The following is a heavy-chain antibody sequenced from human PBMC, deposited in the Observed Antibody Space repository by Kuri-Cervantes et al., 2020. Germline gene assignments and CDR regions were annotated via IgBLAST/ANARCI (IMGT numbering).Heavy chain of an antibody. CDR1: GFTFSDYY. Sequence: GESLKISCAASGFTFSDYYMSWIRQAPGKGLEWVSYISSSGSTIYYADSVKGRFTISRDNAKNSLYLQMNSLRAEDTAVYYCASFKMATIRPIWYFDLWGRGTLVTVSS. D-gene: IGHD5-24*01. CDR3: ASFKMATIRPIWYFDL. J-gene: IGHJ2*01. V-gene: IGHV3-11*01. CDR2: ISSSGSTI.